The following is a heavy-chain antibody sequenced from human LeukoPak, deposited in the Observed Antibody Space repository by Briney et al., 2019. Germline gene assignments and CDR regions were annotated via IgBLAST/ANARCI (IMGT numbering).Heavy chain of an antibody. J-gene: IGHJ3*02. CDR2: IYTSGST. CDR3: ATGTTGTAAFDI. Sequence: SQTLSLTCTVSGGSISSGSYYWSWIRQPAGKGLEWIGRIYTSGSTNYNPSLKSRVTISVDTSKNQFSLKLSSVTAADTAVHYCATGTTGTAAFDIWGQGTMVTVSS. D-gene: IGHD1-1*01. CDR1: GGSISSGSYY. V-gene: IGHV4-61*02.